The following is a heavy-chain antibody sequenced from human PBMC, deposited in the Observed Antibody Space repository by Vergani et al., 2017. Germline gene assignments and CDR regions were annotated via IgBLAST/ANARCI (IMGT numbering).Heavy chain of an antibody. Sequence: EVQLMQSGAEVKKPGESLKMSCKGSGYSFGSYWIGWVRQMPGKGLEWMGIIYPGDSDTRYSPSFQGQVSISADKATSTAFLQWTNLKASDTAMYYCARRETVIRGVLERAFDYWGQGTLVTVSS. D-gene: IGHD3-10*01. CDR1: GYSFGSYW. J-gene: IGHJ4*02. CDR2: IYPGDSDT. V-gene: IGHV5-51*01. CDR3: ARRETVIRGVLERAFDY.